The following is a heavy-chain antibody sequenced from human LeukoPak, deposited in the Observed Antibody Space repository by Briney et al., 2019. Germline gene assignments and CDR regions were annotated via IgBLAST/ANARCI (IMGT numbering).Heavy chain of an antibody. CDR2: INHSGST. CDR1: GGSFSGYY. D-gene: IGHD3-10*01. Sequence: PSETLSLTCAVYGGSFSGYYWSWIRQPPGKGLEWIGEINHSGSTNYNPSLKSRVTISVDTSKNQFSLKLSSVAAADTAVYYCARGGGPAYYPRWFDPWGQGTLVTVSS. J-gene: IGHJ5*02. CDR3: ARGGGPAYYPRWFDP. V-gene: IGHV4-34*01.